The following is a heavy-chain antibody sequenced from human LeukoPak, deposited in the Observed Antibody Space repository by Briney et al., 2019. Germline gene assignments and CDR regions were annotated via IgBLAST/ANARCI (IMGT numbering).Heavy chain of an antibody. Sequence: GGSLRLSCAASGFTFSRYGMNWVRQAPGKGLEWVSYISSSGSTIYYADSVKGRFTISRDNAKNSLYLQMNSLRAEDTAVYYCARDGRGYSYGGLYYYYYMDVWGKGTTVTVSS. CDR1: GFTFSRYG. CDR2: ISSSGSTI. J-gene: IGHJ6*03. D-gene: IGHD5-18*01. CDR3: ARDGRGYSYGGLYYYYYMDV. V-gene: IGHV3-48*03.